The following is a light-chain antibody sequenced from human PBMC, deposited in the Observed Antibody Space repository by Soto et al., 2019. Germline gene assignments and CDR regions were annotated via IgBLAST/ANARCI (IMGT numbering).Light chain of an antibody. CDR2: EDT. V-gene: IGLV3-10*01. J-gene: IGLJ1*01. CDR1: ALPEKY. CDR3: YSSDSSVNHRRV. Sequence: SYGLTQPPSVSVSPGHTARITCSGDALPEKYAHWYQQQSGPAPVLLIYEDTKRPSGIPERFSGSNSGTTATLTISGLQAEDEADYYCYSSDSSVNHRRVFGTGTKVTVL.